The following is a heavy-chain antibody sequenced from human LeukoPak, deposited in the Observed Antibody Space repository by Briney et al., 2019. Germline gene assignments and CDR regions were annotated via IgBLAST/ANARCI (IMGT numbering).Heavy chain of an antibody. Sequence: SETLSLTCAVYGGSFSGYYWSWIRQPPGKGLEWIGYIYYSGSTNYNPSLKSRVTISVDTSKNQFSLKLSSVTAADTAVYYCARSPYLAYCGGDCYGFDYWGQGTLVTVSS. CDR1: GGSFSGYY. D-gene: IGHD2-21*02. CDR2: IYYSGST. V-gene: IGHV4-59*01. CDR3: ARSPYLAYCGGDCYGFDY. J-gene: IGHJ4*02.